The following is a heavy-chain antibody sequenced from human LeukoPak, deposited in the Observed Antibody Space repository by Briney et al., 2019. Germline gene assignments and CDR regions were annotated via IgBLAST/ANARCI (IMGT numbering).Heavy chain of an antibody. Sequence: ASVKVSCKASGYTFTSFAISWVRQAPGQGLEWMGRISADNGNTNYAQKLQGRVTMTTDTSTNTAYMELRSLRSDDTAVYYCARGSQWELLLADYWGQGTLVTVSS. D-gene: IGHD1-26*01. CDR1: GYTFTSFA. CDR3: ARGSQWELLLADY. J-gene: IGHJ4*02. CDR2: ISADNGNT. V-gene: IGHV1-18*01.